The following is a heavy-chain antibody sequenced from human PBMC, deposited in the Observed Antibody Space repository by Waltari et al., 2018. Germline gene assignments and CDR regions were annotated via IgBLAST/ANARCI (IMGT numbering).Heavy chain of an antibody. V-gene: IGHV3-23*01. CDR2: ISGSGGNT. CDR3: AKDVVLVGYYFDY. J-gene: IGHJ4*02. D-gene: IGHD2-15*01. Sequence: EVQLLASGGGLVQPGGSLRLSCAAPGFTFSNYAMGWVRQAPGKGLVWVASISGSGGNTYYAYSVKGRFTISIVNSKSTLYLQVNSLRAEDTAVYYCAKDVVLVGYYFDYWGQGTLVTVSS. CDR1: GFTFSNYA.